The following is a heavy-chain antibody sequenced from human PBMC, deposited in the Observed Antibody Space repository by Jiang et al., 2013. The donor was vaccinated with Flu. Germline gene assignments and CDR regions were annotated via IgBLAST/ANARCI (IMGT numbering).Heavy chain of an antibody. CDR3: ASQVGXGIVKPNDAYAL. D-gene: IGHD1-26*01. Sequence: GAEVKKPGESLKISCKASGYSFTNYWIGWVRQMPGKGLEWMGIIYPGDSDARYSPSFEGQVTMSADKSTNTAFVQWTSLKASDSAMYYCASQVGXGIVKPNDAYALWGQGTMVIVSS. CDR2: IYPGDSDA. J-gene: IGHJ3*01. CDR1: GYSFTNYW. V-gene: IGHV5-51*03.